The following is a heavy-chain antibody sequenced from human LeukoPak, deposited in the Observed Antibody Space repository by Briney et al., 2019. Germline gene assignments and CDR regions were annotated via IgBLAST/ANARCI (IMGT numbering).Heavy chain of an antibody. V-gene: IGHV3-48*03. Sequence: GGSLRLSCAASGFTFSIYEMNWVRQAPGKGLEWVSSSSGSTIYYADSVKGRFTISRDNAKNSLYLQMNSLRAEDTAIYYCAREDSSGLDYWGQGTLVTVSS. CDR3: AREDSSGLDY. J-gene: IGHJ4*02. CDR2: SSSGSTI. D-gene: IGHD6-19*01. CDR1: GFTFSIYE.